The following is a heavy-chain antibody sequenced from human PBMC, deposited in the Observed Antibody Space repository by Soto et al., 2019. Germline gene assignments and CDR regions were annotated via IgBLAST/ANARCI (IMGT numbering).Heavy chain of an antibody. CDR3: AREVGPVNYGSGSYSWFDP. D-gene: IGHD3-10*01. J-gene: IGHJ5*02. CDR2: IYYSGST. Sequence: SETLSLTCTVSGGSISSYYWSWIRQPPGKGLEWIGYIYYSGSTNYNPSLKSRVTISVDTSKNQFSLKLSSVTAADTAVYYCAREVGPVNYGSGSYSWFDPWGQGTLVTVSS. CDR1: GGSISSYY. V-gene: IGHV4-59*01.